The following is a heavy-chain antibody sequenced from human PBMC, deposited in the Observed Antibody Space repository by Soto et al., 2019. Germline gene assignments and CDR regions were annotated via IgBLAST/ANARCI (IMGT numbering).Heavy chain of an antibody. D-gene: IGHD6-25*01. CDR2: ISYDGSNK. J-gene: IGHJ6*02. CDR1: GFTFSSYG. CDR3: AKDRRPNYYYGMDV. V-gene: IGHV3-30*18. Sequence: QVQLVESGGGVVQPGRSLRLSCAASGFTFSSYGMHWVRQAPGKGLEWVAVISYDGSNKYYADSVKGPFTISRDNSKNTLYLQMNSLRAEDTAVYYCAKDRRPNYYYGMDVWGQGTTVTVSS.